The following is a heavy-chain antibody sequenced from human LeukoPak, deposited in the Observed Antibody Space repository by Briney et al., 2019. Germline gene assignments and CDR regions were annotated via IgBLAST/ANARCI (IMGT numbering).Heavy chain of an antibody. V-gene: IGHV4-34*01. J-gene: IGHJ4*02. CDR2: INHSGST. CDR1: GGSFSGYY. Sequence: SETLSLTCAVYGGSFSGYYWSWIRQPPGKGLEWIGEINHSGSTNYNPSLKSRVTISVDTSKNQFSLKLSSVTAADTAVYYCARGLKSLDYWGQGTLVTVSS. CDR3: ARGLKSLDY.